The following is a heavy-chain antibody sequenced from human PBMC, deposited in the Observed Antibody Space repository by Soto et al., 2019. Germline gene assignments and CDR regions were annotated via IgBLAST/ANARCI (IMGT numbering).Heavy chain of an antibody. J-gene: IGHJ3*02. CDR1: GFTFSSYS. Sequence: GGSLRLSCAASGFTFSSYSMNWVRQAPGKGLEWVSSISSSSSYIYYADSVKGRFTISRANAKNSLYLQMNSLRAEDTAVYYCARGAHGSGNDAFDIWGQGTMVTVSS. V-gene: IGHV3-21*01. CDR2: ISSSSSYI. CDR3: ARGAHGSGNDAFDI. D-gene: IGHD3-10*01.